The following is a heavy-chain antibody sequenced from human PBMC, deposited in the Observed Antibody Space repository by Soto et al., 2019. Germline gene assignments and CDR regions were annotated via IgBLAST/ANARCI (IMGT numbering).Heavy chain of an antibody. D-gene: IGHD2-21*02. CDR3: ARDLWGYCGADCYPLDV. V-gene: IGHV4-59*01. CDR2: MYNTGST. Sequence: SETLSLTCTVSGGSIISYYWSWIRQPPGRGLEWIGYMYNTGSTIYNPSLKSRVTISADTSKNQFSLKLNSVTAADTAVYYCARDLWGYCGADCYPLDVWGQGTTVTVS. J-gene: IGHJ6*02. CDR1: GGSIISYY.